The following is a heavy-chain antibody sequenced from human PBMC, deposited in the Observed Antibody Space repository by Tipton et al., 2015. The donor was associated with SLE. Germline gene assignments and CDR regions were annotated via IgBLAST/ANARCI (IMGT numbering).Heavy chain of an antibody. D-gene: IGHD3-3*01. Sequence: TLSLTCTVSGDSISSGNYYWTWIRQPAGKGLEWIGRIFSRGSTNNNPSLKSRLTISLDTSRNQFSLRLTSVTAADTAVDYCARLEDPFGIFGVPKGWFDPWGQGTLVTVSS. V-gene: IGHV4-61*02. CDR2: IFSRGST. J-gene: IGHJ5*02. CDR3: ARLEDPFGIFGVPKGWFDP. CDR1: GDSISSGNYY.